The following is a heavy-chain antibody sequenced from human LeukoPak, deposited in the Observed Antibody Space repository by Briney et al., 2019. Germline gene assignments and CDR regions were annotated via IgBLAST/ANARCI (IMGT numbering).Heavy chain of an antibody. D-gene: IGHD6-6*01. CDR2: IYYSGST. J-gene: IGHJ5*02. CDR1: GGSISSGGYY. Sequence: SETLSLTCTVSGGSISSGGYYWSWTRQHPGKGLEWIGYIYYSGSTYYNPSLKSRVTISVDTSKNQFSLKLSSVTAADTAVYYCARDKYSSSHQYNWFDPWGQGTLVTVSS. V-gene: IGHV4-31*03. CDR3: ARDKYSSSHQYNWFDP.